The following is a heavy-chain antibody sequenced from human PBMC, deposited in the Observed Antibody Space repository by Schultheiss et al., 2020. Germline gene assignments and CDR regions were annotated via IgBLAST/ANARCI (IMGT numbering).Heavy chain of an antibody. CDR2: IYTSGST. Sequence: SQTLSLTCTVSGGSISSYYWSWIRQPTGKRLEWIGRIYTSGSTNYNPSLKSRVTISVDTTKNQFSLTLSSVTAADTAVYYCAGETSSGWLRFGYYYYYMDVWGKGTTVTVSS. J-gene: IGHJ6*03. V-gene: IGHV4-4*07. CDR1: GGSISSYY. D-gene: IGHD6-19*01. CDR3: AGETSSGWLRFGYYYYYMDV.